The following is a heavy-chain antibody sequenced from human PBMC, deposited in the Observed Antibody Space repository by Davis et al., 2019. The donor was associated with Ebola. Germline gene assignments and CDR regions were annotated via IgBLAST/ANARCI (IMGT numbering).Heavy chain of an antibody. CDR3: AKGLGRVVSWYFDL. Sequence: GESLKISCAASGFTSTNYAMSWVRQAPGKGLEWVATISDSGTTYYADSVRGRSTISRDNSKNTLYLQMNSLRAEDTAVYYCAKGLGRVVSWYFDLWGRGTLVTVSS. J-gene: IGHJ2*01. D-gene: IGHD2-8*02. V-gene: IGHV3-23*01. CDR2: ISDSGTT. CDR1: GFTSTNYA.